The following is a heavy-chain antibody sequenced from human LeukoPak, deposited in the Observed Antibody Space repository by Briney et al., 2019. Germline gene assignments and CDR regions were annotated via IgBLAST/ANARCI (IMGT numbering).Heavy chain of an antibody. CDR3: ARDVVYCSGGSCYHQYYGMDV. Sequence: ASVKVSCKASGYSFSSHYIHWVSQAPGQGLEWMGIIDPSAGSSSSAQKFQGRVTMTRDTSTTTVYMELSSLRSEDSAMYFCARDVVYCSGGSCYHQYYGMDVWGQGTAVTVSS. D-gene: IGHD2-15*01. V-gene: IGHV1-46*01. CDR1: GYSFSSHY. J-gene: IGHJ6*02. CDR2: IDPSAGSS.